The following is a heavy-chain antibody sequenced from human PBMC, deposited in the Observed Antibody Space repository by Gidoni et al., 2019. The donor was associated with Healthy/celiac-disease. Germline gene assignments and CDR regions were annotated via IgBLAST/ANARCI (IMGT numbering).Heavy chain of an antibody. D-gene: IGHD2-15*01. CDR2: SYYSGST. J-gene: IGHJ6*02. CDR1: GGSISSGAYY. Sequence: QVQLQESGPGLVKPSQTLSLTCTVSGGSISSGAYYWSWIRQPPGKGLEWIGYSYYSGSTYYNPSLKSRVTISVDTSKNQFSLKLSSVTAADTAVYYCAREEVNCSGGSCYSLDDYGMDVWGQGTTVTVSS. V-gene: IGHV4-30-4*01. CDR3: AREEVNCSGGSCYSLDDYGMDV.